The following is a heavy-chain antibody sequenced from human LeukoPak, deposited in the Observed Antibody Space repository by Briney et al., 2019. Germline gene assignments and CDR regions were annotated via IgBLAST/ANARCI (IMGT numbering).Heavy chain of an antibody. D-gene: IGHD3-22*01. J-gene: IGHJ4*02. CDR1: GGSISISSYY. V-gene: IGHV4-4*07. Sequence: PSETLSLTCTVSGGSISISSYYWSWLRQPAGTGLEWIGRIYTSGSTNYNPSLKSRVTMSVDTSKNQFSLKLSSVTAADTAVYHCARCDSSGYYAVYWGQGTLVTVSS. CDR2: IYTSGST. CDR3: ARCDSSGYYAVY.